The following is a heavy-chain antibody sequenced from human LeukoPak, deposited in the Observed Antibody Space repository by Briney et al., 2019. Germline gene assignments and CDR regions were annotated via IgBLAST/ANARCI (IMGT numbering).Heavy chain of an antibody. D-gene: IGHD5-18*01. CDR3: AKDKYSYGDNDAFDF. Sequence: GGSLRLSCAASGFTFDDYAMHWVRQAPGKGLEWVSGISWNSGSIGYADSVKGRFTISRDNAKNSLYLQMNSLRAEDMALYYCAKDKYSYGDNDAFDFWGQGTMVTVSS. V-gene: IGHV3-9*03. J-gene: IGHJ3*01. CDR2: ISWNSGSI. CDR1: GFTFDDYA.